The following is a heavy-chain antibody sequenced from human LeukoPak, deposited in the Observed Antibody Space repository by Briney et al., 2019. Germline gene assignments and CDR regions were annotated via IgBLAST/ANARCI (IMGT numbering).Heavy chain of an antibody. Sequence: PGGSLRLSCAASGFIFSGYTVSWVRQAPGKGLEWVSRISGSSGGTDYADSVKGRFTISRDNSKNTLYLQMNSLRAVDTAVYYCVTQRGYWGQGTLVTVSS. J-gene: IGHJ4*02. CDR3: VTQRGY. D-gene: IGHD6-25*01. CDR1: GFIFSGYT. V-gene: IGHV3-23*01. CDR2: ISGSSGGT.